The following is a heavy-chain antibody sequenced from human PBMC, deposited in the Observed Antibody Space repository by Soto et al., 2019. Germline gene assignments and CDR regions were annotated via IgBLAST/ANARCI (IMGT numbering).Heavy chain of an antibody. CDR2: IIPIFGTA. J-gene: IGHJ6*02. V-gene: IGHV1-69*12. CDR3: ARHVPAAGYYYGMDV. Sequence: QVQLVQSGAEVKKPGSSVKVSCKASGGTFSRYAISWVRQAPGQGLEWMGGIIPIFGTANYAQKFQGRVTITADESTNTAYMELRSLRSEDTAVYYCARHVPAAGYYYGMDVWGQGTTVTVSS. CDR1: GGTFSRYA. D-gene: IGHD2-2*01.